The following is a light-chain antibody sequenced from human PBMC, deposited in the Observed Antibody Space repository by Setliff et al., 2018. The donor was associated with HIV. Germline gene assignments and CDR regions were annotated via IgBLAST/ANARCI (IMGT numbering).Light chain of an antibody. J-gene: IGLJ1*01. CDR3: CSYAGSYTFYV. CDR2: DVS. Sequence: ALAQPRSVSGSPGQSVTISCTGTSSDVGGYNYASWYQQHPGKAPKLMIYDVSERPSGVPDRFSGSKSANTASLTISGLQAEDEADYYCCSYAGSYTFYVFGTGTKVTVL. V-gene: IGLV2-11*01. CDR1: SSDVGGYNY.